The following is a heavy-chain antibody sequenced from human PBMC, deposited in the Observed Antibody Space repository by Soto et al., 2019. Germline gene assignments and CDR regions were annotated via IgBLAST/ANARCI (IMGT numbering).Heavy chain of an antibody. CDR1: GFTFSNYW. CDR2: INTDGSRT. CDR3: ATVKSGSYDWCDP. D-gene: IGHD3-10*01. J-gene: IGHJ5*02. Sequence: EVQLVESGGGLVQPGGSLRLSCAASGFTFSNYWMHWVRQAPGKGLMWVSRINTDGSRTTYADSVKGRFVISRDNAKNTVYLQMNGLRAEDTAVYYCATVKSGSYDWCDPCGQGTLVTVSS. V-gene: IGHV3-74*01.